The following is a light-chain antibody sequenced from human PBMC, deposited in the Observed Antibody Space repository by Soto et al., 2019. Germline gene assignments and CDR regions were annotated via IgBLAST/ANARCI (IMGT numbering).Light chain of an antibody. V-gene: IGKV3D-20*02. CDR3: QQRSNWPPIT. CDR1: QSVSSSY. J-gene: IGKJ5*01. CDR2: DAS. Sequence: EIVLTQSPGTLSLSPGERATLSCRASQSVSSSYLAWYQQMPGQAPRLLIYDASNRATGIPARFSGSGSGTDFTPTISSLEPEDFAVYYCQQRSNWPPITFGQGTRLEIK.